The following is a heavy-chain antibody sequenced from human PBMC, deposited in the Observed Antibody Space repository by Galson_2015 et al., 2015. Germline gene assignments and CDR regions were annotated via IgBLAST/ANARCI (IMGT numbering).Heavy chain of an antibody. CDR1: GGSISSAGYY. V-gene: IGHV4-61*02. Sequence: TLSLTCTVSGGSISSAGYYWSWIRQPVGERLEWIGRIYYSGSTNYNLSLKSRVTISMDRSKNQFSLRLGSVTAADTALYYCARGISYGYADYSYYFDYWGRGTLVPVSS. D-gene: IGHD3-16*01. J-gene: IGHJ4*02. CDR2: IYYSGST. CDR3: ARGISYGYADYSYYFDY.